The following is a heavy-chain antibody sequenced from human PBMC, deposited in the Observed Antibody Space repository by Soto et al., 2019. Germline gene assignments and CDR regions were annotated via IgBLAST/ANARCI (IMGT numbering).Heavy chain of an antibody. CDR3: ARAVGATYYFDY. J-gene: IGHJ4*02. V-gene: IGHV4-34*01. Sequence: SETLSLTCAVYGGSCSGYYWSWIRQPPGKGLEWIGEINHSGSTNYNPSLKSRVTISVDTSKNQFSLKLSSVTAADTAVYYCARAVGATYYFDYWGQGTLVTVSS. CDR2: INHSGST. CDR1: GGSCSGYY. D-gene: IGHD1-26*01.